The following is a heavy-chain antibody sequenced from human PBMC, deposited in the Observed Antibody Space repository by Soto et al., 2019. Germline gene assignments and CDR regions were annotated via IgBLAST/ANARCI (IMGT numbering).Heavy chain of an antibody. V-gene: IGHV4-59*01. D-gene: IGHD2-15*01. CDR1: GGSISSYY. Sequence: SETLSLTCTVSGGSISSYYWSWIRQPPGKGLEWIGYIYYSGSTSYNPSLKSRVTISVDTSKNQFSLKLSSVTAADTAVYYCARLGLMVAAPNYYMDVWGKGTTVTVSS. J-gene: IGHJ6*03. CDR2: IYYSGST. CDR3: ARLGLMVAAPNYYMDV.